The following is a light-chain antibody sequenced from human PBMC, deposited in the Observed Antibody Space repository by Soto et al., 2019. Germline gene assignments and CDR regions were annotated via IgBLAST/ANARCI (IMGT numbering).Light chain of an antibody. Sequence: DIQMTQSPSTLSASVGDRVTITCRASQRISSWLAWYQQKPGKAPKLLIYKASSLESGVPSRFSGSGSGTEFTLTISSLQPDAFANYYCQQYNSYSETFGQGTKVEIK. V-gene: IGKV1-5*03. CDR2: KAS. CDR3: QQYNSYSET. J-gene: IGKJ1*01. CDR1: QRISSW.